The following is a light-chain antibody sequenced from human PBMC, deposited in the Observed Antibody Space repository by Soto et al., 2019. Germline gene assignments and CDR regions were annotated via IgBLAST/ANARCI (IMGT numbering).Light chain of an antibody. CDR2: DVT. J-gene: IGLJ2*01. CDR3: TSYISGSTLV. CDR1: NSDFGGYNY. V-gene: IGLV2-14*01. Sequence: QSALSQPASVSGSPGQSITIPCTGTNSDFGGYNYLSWYQQHPGKAPKLIIYDVTNRPSGVSNRFSGSKSGNTASLTISGLQAADEADYYCTSYISGSTLVFGGGTQLTVL.